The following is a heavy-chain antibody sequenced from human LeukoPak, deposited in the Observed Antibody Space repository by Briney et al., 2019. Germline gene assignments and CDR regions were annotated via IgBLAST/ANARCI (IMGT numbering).Heavy chain of an antibody. CDR2: IYYSGST. J-gene: IGHJ6*03. CDR1: GGSISSHY. CDR3: ARVRYSSSSSRSNEYYYYYMDV. D-gene: IGHD6-6*01. V-gene: IGHV4-59*11. Sequence: SSETLSLTCTVSGGSISSHYWSWLRQPPGKGLEWIGYIYYSGSTNYNPSLKSRVTISVDTSKNQFSLKLSSVTAADTAVYYCARVRYSSSSSRSNEYYYYYMDVWGKGTTVTVSS.